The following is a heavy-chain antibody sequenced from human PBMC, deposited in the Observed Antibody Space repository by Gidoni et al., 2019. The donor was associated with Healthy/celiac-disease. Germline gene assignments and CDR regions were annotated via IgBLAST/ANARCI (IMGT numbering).Heavy chain of an antibody. Sequence: QVQLQESGPGLLKPSETLSLTCTVSGGSISSYYWSWIRQPPGKGLEWIEYIYYSGSTNYNPSLKSRVTISVDTSKNQFSLKLSSVTAADTAVYYCARGRFGDLPYWGQGTLVTVSS. CDR1: GGSISSYY. D-gene: IGHD3-10*01. V-gene: IGHV4-59*01. CDR2: IYYSGST. J-gene: IGHJ4*02. CDR3: ARGRFGDLPY.